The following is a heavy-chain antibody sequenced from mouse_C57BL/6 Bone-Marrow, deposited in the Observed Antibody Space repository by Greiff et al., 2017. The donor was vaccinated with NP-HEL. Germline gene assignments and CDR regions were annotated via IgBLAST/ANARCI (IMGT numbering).Heavy chain of an antibody. V-gene: IGHV5-17*01. D-gene: IGHD2-5*01. CDR2: ISSGSSTI. CDR3: AKGYYSNYGYFDV. Sequence: EVKLMESGGGLVKPGGSLKLTCAASGFTFSDYGMHWVRQAPEKGLEWVAYISSGSSTIYYADTVKGRFTISRDNAKNTLFLQMTSLRSEDTAMYYCAKGYYSNYGYFDVWGTGTTVTVSS. J-gene: IGHJ1*03. CDR1: GFTFSDYG.